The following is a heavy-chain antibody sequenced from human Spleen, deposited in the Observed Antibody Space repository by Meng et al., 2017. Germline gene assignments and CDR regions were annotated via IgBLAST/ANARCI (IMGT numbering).Heavy chain of an antibody. CDR2: IYYSGDT. J-gene: IGHJ5*02. CDR3: VRSSGWVRTGFDP. Sequence: QVQLQESGPGLVKPSQTLSLTCTVSGGSISSGGYYWTWIRQHPGKGLEWIGYIYYSGDTYYNPSLKSRVTILVDTSKNQFSLKLSSVTAEDTAVYYCVRSSGWVRTGFDPWGQGTLVTVSS. CDR1: GGSISSGGYY. D-gene: IGHD6-19*01. V-gene: IGHV4-31*03.